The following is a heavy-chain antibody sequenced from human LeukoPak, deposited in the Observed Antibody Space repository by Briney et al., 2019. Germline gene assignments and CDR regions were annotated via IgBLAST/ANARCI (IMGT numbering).Heavy chain of an antibody. D-gene: IGHD6-19*01. CDR2: IYYSGST. J-gene: IGHJ4*02. CDR3: ARDSSGWTFDY. CDR1: GGSISSSSYY. Sequence: SETLSLTCTVSGGSISSSSYYWSWIRQPPGKGLEWIGYIYYSGSTNYNPSLKSRVTISVDTSKNQFSLKLSSVTAADTAVYYCARDSSGWTFDYWGQGTLVTVSS. V-gene: IGHV4-61*01.